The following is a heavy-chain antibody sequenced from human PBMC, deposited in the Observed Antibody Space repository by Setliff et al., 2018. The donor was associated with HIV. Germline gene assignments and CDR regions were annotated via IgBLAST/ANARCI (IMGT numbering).Heavy chain of an antibody. V-gene: IGHV3-23*01. J-gene: IGHJ6*03. CDR1: GFTFSSYA. D-gene: IGHD2-15*01. Sequence: PGGSLRLSCAASGFTFSSYAMSWVRQAPGKGLEWVSVIGGSGGNTYYADSVRGRFTISRDNSKNTLYLQMSSLRAEDTAVYYCARLRGGYCSGGRCYYYYYYMDVWGKGTTVTVSS. CDR3: ARLRGGYCSGGRCYYYYYYMDV. CDR2: IGGSGGNT.